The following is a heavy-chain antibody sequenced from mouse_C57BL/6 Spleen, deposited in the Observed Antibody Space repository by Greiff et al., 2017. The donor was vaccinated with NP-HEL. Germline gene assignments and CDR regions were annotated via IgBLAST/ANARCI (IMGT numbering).Heavy chain of an antibody. Sequence: VQLQESGAELVRPGASVTLSCKASGYTFTDYEMHWVKQTPVHGLEWIGAIDPETGGTAYNQKFKGKAILTADKSSSTAYMELRSLTSEDSAVYYCTREEDYYGSSPYWYFDVWGTGTTVTVSS. V-gene: IGHV1-15*01. CDR2: IDPETGGT. J-gene: IGHJ1*03. CDR1: GYTFTDYE. CDR3: TREEDYYGSSPYWYFDV. D-gene: IGHD1-1*01.